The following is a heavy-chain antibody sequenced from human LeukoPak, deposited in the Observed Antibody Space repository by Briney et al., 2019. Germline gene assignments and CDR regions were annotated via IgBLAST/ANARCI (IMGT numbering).Heavy chain of an antibody. Sequence: PSETLSLTCSVSGGPISSADYYWGWIRQPAGKGLEWIGRIYTSGSTNYNPSLKSRVTISVDTSKNQFSLKLSSVTAADTAVYYCARDKDWNFDWGQGTLVTVSS. V-gene: IGHV4-61*02. D-gene: IGHD1-7*01. J-gene: IGHJ4*02. CDR2: IYTSGST. CDR1: GGPISSADYY. CDR3: ARDKDWNFD.